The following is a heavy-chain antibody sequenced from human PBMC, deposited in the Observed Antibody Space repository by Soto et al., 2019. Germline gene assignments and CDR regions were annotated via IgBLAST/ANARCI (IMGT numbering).Heavy chain of an antibody. CDR2: IDPSYSYT. J-gene: IGHJ4*02. Sequence: WESLKISRKGPGYSFTSYWISWVRQMPGKGLEWMGRIDPSYSYTNYSPPFQGHVTTSADKSISTAYLQWSSLKASDTAMYYCARHGVATSFSSDYWGQGTLVTVSS. CDR1: GYSFTSYW. CDR3: ARHGVATSFSSDY. V-gene: IGHV5-10-1*01. D-gene: IGHD5-12*01.